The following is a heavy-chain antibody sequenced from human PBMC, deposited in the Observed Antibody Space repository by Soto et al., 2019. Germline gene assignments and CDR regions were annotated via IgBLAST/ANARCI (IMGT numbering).Heavy chain of an antibody. J-gene: IGHJ4*02. V-gene: IGHV3-48*01. CDR3: ARDLAIVPLPGY. Sequence: GGSLRLSCAAPGFTFSSYDMNWVRQAPGKGLEWVSYISSSSSAAHYADSVRGRFTISRDNSKNRLYVQMNSLRVEDTAVYYCARDLAIVPLPGYWGQGTLVTVSS. CDR1: GFTFSSYD. D-gene: IGHD3-22*01. CDR2: ISSSSSAA.